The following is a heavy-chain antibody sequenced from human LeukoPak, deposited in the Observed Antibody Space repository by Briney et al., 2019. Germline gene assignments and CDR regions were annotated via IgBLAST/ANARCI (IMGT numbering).Heavy chain of an antibody. V-gene: IGHV3-21*01. Sequence: GGSLRLSCAASTFTFSSYNMNWVRQAPGKGLEWVSSISSSGTYIYYRDSVKGRFTISRDNSKNSVYLQMNSLRAEDTAVYYCARRSPEYYYYAMNVWGQGTTVTVSS. CDR3: ARRSPEYYYYAMNV. CDR2: ISSSGTYI. J-gene: IGHJ6*02. D-gene: IGHD1-14*01. CDR1: TFTFSSYN.